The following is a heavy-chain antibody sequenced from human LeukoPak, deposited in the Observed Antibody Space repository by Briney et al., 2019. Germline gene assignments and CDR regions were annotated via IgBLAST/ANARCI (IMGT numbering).Heavy chain of an antibody. CDR2: LYSDGTT. D-gene: IGHD2-15*01. Sequence: GGSLRLSCAASGFTVSSHYMNWVRQAPGKGLQWVSVLYSDGTTYYADSVKGRFTISRDNSKNTLYLQMNSLRAEDTAVYYCAKDQGSGGGFDYWGQGTLVTVSS. J-gene: IGHJ4*02. CDR1: GFTVSSHY. V-gene: IGHV3-53*01. CDR3: AKDQGSGGGFDY.